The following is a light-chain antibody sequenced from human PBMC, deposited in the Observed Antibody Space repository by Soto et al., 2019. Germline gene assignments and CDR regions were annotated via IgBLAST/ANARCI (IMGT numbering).Light chain of an antibody. CDR1: QGISTW. CDR2: DAS. CDR3: QHYNSYPFT. Sequence: DIQMTQSPSTLSASVGDRVTITCRASQGISTWLAWYQQRPGEAPKVLICDASSLESGVPSRFSGSGSETEFTLTISSLQPDDFATYYCQHYNSYPFTFGPGTKVDIK. J-gene: IGKJ3*01. V-gene: IGKV1-5*01.